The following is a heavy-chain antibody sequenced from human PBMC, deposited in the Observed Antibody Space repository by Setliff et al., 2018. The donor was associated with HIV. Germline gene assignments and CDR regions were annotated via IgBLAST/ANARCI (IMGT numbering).Heavy chain of an antibody. CDR1: SSYA. J-gene: IGHJ3*02. CDR3: ARDLEFRGFAFDI. D-gene: IGHD3-10*01. Sequence: GGSLRLSCEAFSSYAMHWVRQAPGKGLEWVAVTSYDGSNKYYADSVKGRFTISRDNSKNTLYLQMGSLRPEDMAVYYCARDLEFRGFAFDIWGQGTMVTVSS. V-gene: IGHV3-30*14. CDR2: TSYDGSNK.